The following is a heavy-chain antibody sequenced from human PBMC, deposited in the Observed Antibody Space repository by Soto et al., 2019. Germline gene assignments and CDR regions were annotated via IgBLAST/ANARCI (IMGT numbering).Heavy chain of an antibody. Sequence: EVQMLESGGGLVQPGGSLRLSCAASGFTFSSYAMSWVRQAPGKGLEWVSAISGSGGSTYYADSVKGRCTVSRDNSKNTLYLQMNSLRAKDTAVYYCAKDKVARAWELLFDYWGQGTLVTVSS. D-gene: IGHD1-26*01. V-gene: IGHV3-23*01. J-gene: IGHJ4*02. CDR3: AKDKVARAWELLFDY. CDR1: GFTFSSYA. CDR2: ISGSGGST.